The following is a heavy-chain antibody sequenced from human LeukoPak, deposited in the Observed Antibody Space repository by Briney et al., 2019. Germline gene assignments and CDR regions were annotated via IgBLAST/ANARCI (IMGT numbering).Heavy chain of an antibody. Sequence: SETLSLTCTVSGGSISSYYWSWIRQPPGKGLEWIGYIYYRGSTNYNPSLKSRVTISVDTSKNQFSLKLSSVTAADTAVYYCASHPSVAGTPFDYWGQGTLVTVSS. J-gene: IGHJ4*02. CDR1: GGSISSYY. D-gene: IGHD6-19*01. CDR2: IYYRGST. V-gene: IGHV4-59*01. CDR3: ASHPSVAGTPFDY.